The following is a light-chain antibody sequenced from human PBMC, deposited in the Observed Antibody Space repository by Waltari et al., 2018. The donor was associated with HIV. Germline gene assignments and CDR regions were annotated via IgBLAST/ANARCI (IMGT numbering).Light chain of an antibody. J-gene: IGLJ3*02. CDR2: RNN. CDR1: SSNIGSNS. CDR3: AAWDDSLSGWV. Sequence: QSVLTQPPSASGTPGQRVTISCSGSSSNIGSNSVSWYQQLPGTAPKLLIYRNNQRPSWVPDRFSGSKSGTSASLAISGLRSEDEADYYCAAWDDSLSGWVFGGGTKLTVL. V-gene: IGLV1-47*01.